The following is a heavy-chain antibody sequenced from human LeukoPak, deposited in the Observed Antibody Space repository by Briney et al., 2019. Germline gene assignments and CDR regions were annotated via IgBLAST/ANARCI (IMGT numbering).Heavy chain of an antibody. CDR2: ISGGGGST. D-gene: IGHD3-22*01. Sequence: PGGSLRLSCAASGFTFSSYAMSWVRQAPGKGLEWVSAISGGGGSTYYADSVKGRFTISRDNSENTLYLQMNSLRAEDTAVYYCAKDVRYYYDSSGYHPDAFDIWGQGTMVTVSS. J-gene: IGHJ3*02. V-gene: IGHV3-23*01. CDR1: GFTFSSYA. CDR3: AKDVRYYYDSSGYHPDAFDI.